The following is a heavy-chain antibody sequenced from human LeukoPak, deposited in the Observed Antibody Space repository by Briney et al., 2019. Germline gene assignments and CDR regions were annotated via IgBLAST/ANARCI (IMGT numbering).Heavy chain of an antibody. D-gene: IGHD3-3*02. Sequence: SETLSLTCTVSGGSISSSSYYWGWIRQPPGKGLEWIGSTYYSGSTYYNPSLKSRVTISVDTSKNQFSLKLSSVTAADTAVYYCARGGGSIFGVDMYYYYYYMDVWGKGTTVTVSS. J-gene: IGHJ6*03. V-gene: IGHV4-39*07. CDR2: TYYSGST. CDR3: ARGGGSIFGVDMYYYYYYMDV. CDR1: GGSISSSSYY.